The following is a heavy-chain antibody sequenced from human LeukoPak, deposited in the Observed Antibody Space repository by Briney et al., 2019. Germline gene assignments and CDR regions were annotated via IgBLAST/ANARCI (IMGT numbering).Heavy chain of an antibody. J-gene: IGHJ3*02. Sequence: ASVKVSCKASGYTFTSYGISWVRQAPGQGLEWMGWISAYNGNTNYAQKLQGRVTMTTDTSTSTAYMELRSLRSDDTAVYYCAKDGQYDSSGYPLFAFDIWGQGTMVTVSS. V-gene: IGHV1-18*01. D-gene: IGHD3-22*01. CDR2: ISAYNGNT. CDR1: GYTFTSYG. CDR3: AKDGQYDSSGYPLFAFDI.